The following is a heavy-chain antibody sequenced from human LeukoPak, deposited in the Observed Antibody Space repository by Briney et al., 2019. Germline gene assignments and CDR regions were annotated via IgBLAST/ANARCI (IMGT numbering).Heavy chain of an antibody. Sequence: PGGSLRLSCAASGFTVSSNYMSWVRQAPGKGLEWVSVIYSGGSTYYADSVKGRFTISRDNSKNTLYLQMNSLRAEDTAVYYCARGSRSRDGYNRDWGQGTLVTVSS. V-gene: IGHV3-53*05. CDR1: GFTVSSNY. CDR3: ARGSRSRDGYNRD. J-gene: IGHJ4*02. CDR2: IYSGGST. D-gene: IGHD5-24*01.